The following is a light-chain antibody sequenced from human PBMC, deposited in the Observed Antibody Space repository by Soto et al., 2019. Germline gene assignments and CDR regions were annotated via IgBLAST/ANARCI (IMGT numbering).Light chain of an antibody. CDR3: QQYYNWPLT. V-gene: IGKV3-15*01. CDR1: QSFSSN. J-gene: IGKJ4*02. CDR2: GTS. Sequence: ELVITRCPATLSVSPSEKATRSGRASQSFSSNVAWYQQKPGQAPRLLIYGTSTRVTGIPARFSGSGSGTEFTLTISSLQSEDFAVYYCQQYYNWPLTFGGGTKVDIK.